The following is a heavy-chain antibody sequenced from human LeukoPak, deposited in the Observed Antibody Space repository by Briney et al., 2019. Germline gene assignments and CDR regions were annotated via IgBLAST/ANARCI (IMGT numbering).Heavy chain of an antibody. CDR2: ISAYNGNT. D-gene: IGHD2-15*01. J-gene: IGHJ4*02. Sequence: SVKVSCKASGYTFTSYGISWVRQAPGQGLEWMGWISAYNGNTNYAQKLQGRVTMTTDTSTSTAYMELRSLRSDDTAVYYCARDHYAHVVVVAATLIDYWGQGTLVTVSS. CDR1: GYTFTSYG. V-gene: IGHV1-18*01. CDR3: ARDHYAHVVVVAATLIDY.